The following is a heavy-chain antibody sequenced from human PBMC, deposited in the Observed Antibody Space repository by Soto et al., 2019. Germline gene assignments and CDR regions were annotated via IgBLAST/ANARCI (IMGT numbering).Heavy chain of an antibody. CDR3: ARAQGYYDSSGYYPLFYYGMDV. CDR1: GGSVSSGSYY. CDR2: IYYSGST. Sequence: PSETLSLTCTVSGGSVSSGSYYWSWIRQPPGKGLEWIGYIYYSGSTNYNPSLKSRVTISVDTSKNQFSLKLSSVTAADTAVYYCARAQGYYDSSGYYPLFYYGMDVWGQGTTVTVSS. D-gene: IGHD3-22*01. V-gene: IGHV4-61*01. J-gene: IGHJ6*02.